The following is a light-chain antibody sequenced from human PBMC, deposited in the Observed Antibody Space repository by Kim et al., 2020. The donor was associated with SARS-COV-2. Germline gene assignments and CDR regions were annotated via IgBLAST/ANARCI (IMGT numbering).Light chain of an antibody. J-gene: IGLJ3*02. V-gene: IGLV2-14*03. CDR2: DVT. Sequence: GQSITISCTGTSGDIGAYDYVSWYQQHPGTAPKLVIFDVTNRPSGISSRFSGSKSGTTASLTISGLQAEDEANYYCCSYTVSDTLVFGGGTMLTVL. CDR1: SGDIGAYDY. CDR3: CSYTVSDTLV.